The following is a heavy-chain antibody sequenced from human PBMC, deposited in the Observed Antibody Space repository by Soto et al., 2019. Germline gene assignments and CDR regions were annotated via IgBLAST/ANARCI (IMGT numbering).Heavy chain of an antibody. CDR3: ARQPSYDSSGYYWGYFDY. V-gene: IGHV5-51*01. D-gene: IGHD3-22*01. J-gene: IGHJ4*02. CDR1: GYIFTSYW. Sequence: PVQSLHISCIGPGYIFTSYWIVCVRQMPVKGLEWVGIIYPGDSDTRYSPSFQGQVTISADKSISTAYLQWSSLKASDTAMDYCARQPSYDSSGYYWGYFDYWGQGTLVTVSS. CDR2: IYPGDSDT.